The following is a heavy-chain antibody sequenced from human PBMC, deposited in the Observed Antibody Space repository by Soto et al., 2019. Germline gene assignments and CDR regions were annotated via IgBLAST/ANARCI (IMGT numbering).Heavy chain of an antibody. CDR2: NSGSGGST. Sequence: EVQLLESGGGLVQPGGSLRLSCVVSGFTFSSYAMSWVRQAPGKGPVWVSGNSGSGGSTYYADSVKGRFTISRDKSKNTLYLQMNSRRAEDTAVYYCAKDQGWEPVEDFDIWGQGTMVTVSS. V-gene: IGHV3-23*01. J-gene: IGHJ3*02. CDR1: GFTFSSYA. D-gene: IGHD1-26*01. CDR3: AKDQGWEPVEDFDI.